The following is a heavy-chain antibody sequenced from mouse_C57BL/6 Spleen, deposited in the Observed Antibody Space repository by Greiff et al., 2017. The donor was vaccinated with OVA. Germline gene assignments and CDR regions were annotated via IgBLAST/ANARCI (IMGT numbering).Heavy chain of an antibody. V-gene: IGHV3-6*01. CDR3: ARGGWLLPLGY. CDR1: GYSITSGYY. J-gene: IGHJ2*01. Sequence: ESGPGLVKPSQSLSLTCSVTGYSITSGYYWNWIRQFPGNKLEWMGYISYDGSNNYNPSLKNRISITRDTSKNQFFLKLNSVTTEDTATYYCARGGWLLPLGYWGQGTTLTVSS. D-gene: IGHD2-3*01. CDR2: ISYDGSN.